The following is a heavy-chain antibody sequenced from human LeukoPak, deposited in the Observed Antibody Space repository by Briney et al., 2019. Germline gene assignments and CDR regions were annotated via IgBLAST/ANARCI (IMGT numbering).Heavy chain of an antibody. Sequence: GESLKISCKGSGYSFTSYWIGWVRQVPGKGLDCMGIIYPGDSDTRYSPSFQGQVTISADRSISTAYLQWSSLKASDTAMYYCARHETGPYFDYWGQGTLVTVSS. J-gene: IGHJ4*02. CDR2: IYPGDSDT. CDR3: ARHETGPYFDY. D-gene: IGHD1-1*01. V-gene: IGHV5-51*01. CDR1: GYSFTSYW.